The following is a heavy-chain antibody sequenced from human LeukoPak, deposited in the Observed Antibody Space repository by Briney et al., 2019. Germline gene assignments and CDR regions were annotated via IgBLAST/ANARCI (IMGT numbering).Heavy chain of an antibody. CDR3: ARASAFGI. CDR2: IYYSGST. V-gene: IGHV4-39*07. Sequence: SSETLSRTCTVSGCSVSSISYYWGWIRQPPGKGREWIGSIYYSGSTYYNPSLKTRVTISVDTSKNQFSRNLSSVTTADTAGYYCARASAFGIWGQGTMVTVST. J-gene: IGHJ3*02. CDR1: GCSVSSISYY.